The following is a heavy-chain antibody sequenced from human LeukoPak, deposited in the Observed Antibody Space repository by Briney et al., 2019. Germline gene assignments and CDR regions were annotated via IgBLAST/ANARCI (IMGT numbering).Heavy chain of an antibody. J-gene: IGHJ4*02. D-gene: IGHD3-10*02. V-gene: IGHV4-39*01. Sequence: SETLSLTCTVSGASIRSSSYYWGWIRQPPGRGLEWIGSIFYSGSTYYNPSIKSRVTISVDTSKNQFSLKLRSVTAADTAVYYCGGTLTYLQGSGSYYIDCWGQGTLVTVSS. CDR3: GGTLTYLQGSGSYYIDC. CDR1: GASIRSSSYY. CDR2: IFYSGST.